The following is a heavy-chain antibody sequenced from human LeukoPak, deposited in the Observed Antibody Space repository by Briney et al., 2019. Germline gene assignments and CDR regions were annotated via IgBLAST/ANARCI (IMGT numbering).Heavy chain of an antibody. Sequence: GGSLRLSCAASGFTFSSNWMSWVRQAPGKGLERVANIRMEGSEKYYMDSVKGRFNIARNNAKNSLSMQMNSLRVEDTAVYYCARDRDCGDGGCYPHFDYWGQGVRVTASS. CDR1: GFTFSSNW. V-gene: IGHV3-7*01. CDR2: IRMEGSEK. D-gene: IGHD2-15*01. J-gene: IGHJ4*02. CDR3: ARDRDCGDGGCYPHFDY.